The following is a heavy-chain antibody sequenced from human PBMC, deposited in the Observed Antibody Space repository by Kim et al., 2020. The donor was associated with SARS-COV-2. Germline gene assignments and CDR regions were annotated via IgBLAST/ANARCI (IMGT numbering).Heavy chain of an antibody. CDR2: ISWNSGSI. CDR1: GFTFDDYA. J-gene: IGHJ2*01. D-gene: IGHD3-9*01. Sequence: GGSLRLSCAASGFTFDDYAMHWVRQAPGKGLEWVSGISWNSGSIGYADSVKGRFTISRDNAKNSLYLQMNSLRAEDTALYYCAKGPPPPLLRYFEGGYF. CDR3: AKGPPPPLLRYFEGGYF. V-gene: IGHV3-9*01.